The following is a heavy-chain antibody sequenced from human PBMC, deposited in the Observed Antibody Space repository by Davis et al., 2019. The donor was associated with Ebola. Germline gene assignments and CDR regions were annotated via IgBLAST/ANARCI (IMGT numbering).Heavy chain of an antibody. J-gene: IGHJ6*02. D-gene: IGHD2-15*01. CDR2: ISYDGSNK. CDR1: GFTFSSYA. V-gene: IGHV3-30-3*01. CDR3: ARGASRGSASGGSCLSCYGMDV. Sequence: PGGSLRLSCAASGFTFSSYAMHWVRQAPGKGLEWVAVISYDGSNKYYADSVKGRFTISRDNSKNTLYLQMNSLRAEDTAVYYCARGASRGSASGGSCLSCYGMDVWGQGTTVTVSS.